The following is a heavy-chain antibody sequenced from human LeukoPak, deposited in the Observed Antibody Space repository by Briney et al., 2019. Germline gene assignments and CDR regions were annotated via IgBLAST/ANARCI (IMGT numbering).Heavy chain of an antibody. J-gene: IGHJ4*02. CDR3: ARGLHLNPDQNRGDY. Sequence: SETLSLTCAVYGGSFSGYYWSWIRQPPGKGLEWIGEINHSGSTNYNPSLKSRVTISVDTSKNQFSLKLSSVTAADTAVYYCARGLHLNPDQNRGDYWGPGTLVTVSS. D-gene: IGHD1-14*01. V-gene: IGHV4-34*01. CDR2: INHSGST. CDR1: GGSFSGYY.